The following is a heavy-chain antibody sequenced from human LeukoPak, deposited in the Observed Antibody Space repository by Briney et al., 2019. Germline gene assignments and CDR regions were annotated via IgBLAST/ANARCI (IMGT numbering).Heavy chain of an antibody. J-gene: IGHJ4*02. V-gene: IGHV3-53*01. D-gene: IGHD2/OR15-2a*01. CDR1: GFTVSSYF. Sequence: GGSLTLTCAASGFTVSSYFVSWVRQAPGKGLEWVSLTYSGGTTDYADSVKGRFTVSRDNSKNTLYLQMNSLRAEDTAMYYCARDDVPVIWGQGTLVTVSS. CDR2: TYSGGTT. CDR3: ARDDVPVI.